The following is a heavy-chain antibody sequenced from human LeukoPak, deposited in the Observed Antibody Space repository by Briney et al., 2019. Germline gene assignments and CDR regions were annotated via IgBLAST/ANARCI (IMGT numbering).Heavy chain of an antibody. Sequence: ASVKVSCKASGYTFTSYGISWVRQAPGQGLEWMGWISAYNGNTKYSQKFQGRVTITRDTSASTAYMELSSLRSEDTAVYYCASPGPHSSGWFLNYWGQGTLVTVSS. D-gene: IGHD6-19*01. J-gene: IGHJ4*02. CDR2: ISAYNGNT. CDR1: GYTFTSYG. V-gene: IGHV1-18*01. CDR3: ASPGPHSSGWFLNY.